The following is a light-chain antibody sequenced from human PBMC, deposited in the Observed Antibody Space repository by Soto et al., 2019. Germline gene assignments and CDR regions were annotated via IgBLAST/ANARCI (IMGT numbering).Light chain of an antibody. CDR3: QQYKNWPKT. CDR1: QSVSSN. Sequence: EIVMTQSPATLSVSPGERATLSCRASQSVSSNLAWYQQTPGQAPRLLIYGASNRATGIPARFSGSGSGTEFTLTISSLQSEDFAVYYCQQYKNWPKTFGQGTKVEIK. CDR2: GAS. V-gene: IGKV3-15*01. J-gene: IGKJ1*01.